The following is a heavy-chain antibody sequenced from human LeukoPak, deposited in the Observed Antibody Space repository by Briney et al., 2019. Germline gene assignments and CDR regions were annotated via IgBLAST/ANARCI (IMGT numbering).Heavy chain of an antibody. CDR2: ISYDGSNK. J-gene: IGHJ4*02. V-gene: IGHV3-30-3*01. CDR1: GFTFSSYA. Sequence: PGRSLRLSCAASGFTFSSYAMHWVRQAPGKGLEWVAVISYDGSNKYYADSVKGRFTISRDNSKNTLYLQMNSLRAEDTAVYYCARPTTVTTPPSPRGSPRPGYWGQGTLVTVSS. CDR3: ARPTTVTTPPSPRGSPRPGY. D-gene: IGHD4-17*01.